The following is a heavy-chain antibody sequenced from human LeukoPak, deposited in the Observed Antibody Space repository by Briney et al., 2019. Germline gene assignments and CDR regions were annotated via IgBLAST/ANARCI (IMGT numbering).Heavy chain of an antibody. Sequence: SETLSLTCAVYGGSFSGYYWSWIRQPPGKGLEWIGEINHSGSTNYNPSLKSRVTISVDTSKNQFSLKLSSVTAADTAVYYCARGKIVVVVAATLSRWFDPWGREPWSPSPQ. CDR1: GGSFSGYY. V-gene: IGHV4-34*01. D-gene: IGHD2-15*01. CDR3: ARGKIVVVVAATLSRWFDP. CDR2: INHSGST. J-gene: IGHJ5*02.